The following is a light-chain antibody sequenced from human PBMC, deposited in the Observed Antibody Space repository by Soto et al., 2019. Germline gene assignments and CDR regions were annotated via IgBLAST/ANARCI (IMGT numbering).Light chain of an antibody. CDR3: HPSNSTPFT. J-gene: IGKJ5*01. CDR2: TAS. CDR1: PSISIY. V-gene: IGKV1-39*01. Sequence: DIQMTQSPSSLSASVGDRVTISCRASPSISIYLTWYQHMAGKAPKLLIYTASRLQSGDPSRFSGTGSGTDFTLTISRVQPEDYASYYSHPSNSTPFTFGQGTRLEIK.